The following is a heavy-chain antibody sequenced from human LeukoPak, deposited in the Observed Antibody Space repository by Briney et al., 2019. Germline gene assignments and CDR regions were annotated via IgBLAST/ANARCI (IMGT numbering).Heavy chain of an antibody. D-gene: IGHD3-22*01. J-gene: IGHJ4*02. CDR1: GGSFSSYY. Sequence: SETLSLTCAVYGGSFSSYYWSWIRQPPGKGLEWIGYIYYSGSTNYNPSLKSRVTISVDTSKNQFSLKLSSVTAADTAVYYCAKSRLRYYDSSGYYWGQGTLVTVSS. CDR2: IYYSGST. V-gene: IGHV4-59*01. CDR3: AKSRLRYYDSSGYY.